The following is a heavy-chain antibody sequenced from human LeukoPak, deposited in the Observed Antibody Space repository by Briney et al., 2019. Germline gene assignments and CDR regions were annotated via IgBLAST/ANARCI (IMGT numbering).Heavy chain of an antibody. Sequence: GGSLRLSCAASGFTFSSYAMSWVRQAPGKGLEWVSAISGSGGSTYYADSVKGRFTISRDNSENTLYLQMNSLRAEDTAVYYCAKASGESYCTNGVCYTDYFDYWGQGTLVTVSS. CDR1: GFTFSSYA. D-gene: IGHD2-8*01. CDR3: AKASGESYCTNGVCYTDYFDY. CDR2: ISGSGGST. J-gene: IGHJ4*02. V-gene: IGHV3-23*01.